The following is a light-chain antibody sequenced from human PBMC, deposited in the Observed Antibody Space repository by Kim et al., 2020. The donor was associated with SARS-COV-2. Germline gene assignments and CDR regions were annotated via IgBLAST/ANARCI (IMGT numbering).Light chain of an antibody. CDR3: QQYKFYQWT. CDR2: AAS. Sequence: ASVGDRVTITCRASHDFSDYLAWFQQKPGKAPKSLIYAASRMQSGVPSRFSGSGSGTEFTLTISNLQPEDFATYYCQQYKFYQWTFGQGTKVDIK. V-gene: IGKV1-16*01. J-gene: IGKJ1*01. CDR1: HDFSDY.